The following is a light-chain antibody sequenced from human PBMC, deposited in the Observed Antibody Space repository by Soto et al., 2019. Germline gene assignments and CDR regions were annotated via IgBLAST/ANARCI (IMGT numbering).Light chain of an antibody. V-gene: IGKV3-20*01. CDR3: QQYGSSGT. Sequence: EIVLTQPPGTLSLSPGERATLSCIATQSVSNNYLAWYQQKPGQAPRVLIYGASNRATGIPDRFSGSGSGTDFTLTISRLEPEDFAVYYCQQYGSSGTFGQGTKVDNK. J-gene: IGKJ1*01. CDR1: QSVSNNY. CDR2: GAS.